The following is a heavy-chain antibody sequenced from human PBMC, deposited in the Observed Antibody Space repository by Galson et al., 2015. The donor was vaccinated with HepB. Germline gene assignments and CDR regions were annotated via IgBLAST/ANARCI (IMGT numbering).Heavy chain of an antibody. CDR2: IYYGGST. V-gene: IGHV4-31*03. CDR3: ARDRRGSSWYGPSPTYYGMDV. Sequence: TLSLTCTVSGGSISSGGYYWSWIRQHPGKGLEWIGYIYYGGSTYYNPSLKSRVTISVDTSKNQFSLKLSSVTAADTAVYYCARDRRGSSWYGPSPTYYGMDVWGQGTTVTVSS. D-gene: IGHD6-13*01. CDR1: GGSISSGGYY. J-gene: IGHJ6*02.